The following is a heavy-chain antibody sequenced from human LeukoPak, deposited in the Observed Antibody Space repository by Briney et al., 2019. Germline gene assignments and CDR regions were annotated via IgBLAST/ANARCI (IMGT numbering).Heavy chain of an antibody. Sequence: RAGGSLRLSCAVSGFTVSGDYMSWVRQPPGKGLEWIGEINHSGSTNYNPSLKSRVTISVDTSKNQFSLKLSSVTAADTAVYYCARHRLGWLRQGAPFDYWGQGTLVTVSS. J-gene: IGHJ4*02. CDR1: GFTVSGDY. D-gene: IGHD5-12*01. CDR3: ARHRLGWLRQGAPFDY. V-gene: IGHV4-34*01. CDR2: INHSGST.